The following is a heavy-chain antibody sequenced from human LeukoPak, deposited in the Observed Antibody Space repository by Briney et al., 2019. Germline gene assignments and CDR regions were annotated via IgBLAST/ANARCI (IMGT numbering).Heavy chain of an antibody. D-gene: IGHD1-14*01. CDR2: ISASDYI. Sequence: GGSLRLSCSASGFTFRNYAMTWVRQAPGKALEWVSAISASDYIYYADSVKSRFTISRDNSKNTLYLQMNRLRAQDKAQYYSAEDIDFRIKWGQGTLVTVSS. CDR3: AEDIDFRIK. CDR1: GFTFRNYA. J-gene: IGHJ4*02. V-gene: IGHV3-23*01.